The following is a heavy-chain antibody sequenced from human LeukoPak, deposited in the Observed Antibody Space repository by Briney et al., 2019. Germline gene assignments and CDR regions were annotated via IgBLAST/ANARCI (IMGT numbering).Heavy chain of an antibody. CDR1: GFTISSYA. D-gene: IGHD3-3*01. V-gene: IGHV3-23*01. CDR3: ARNYYDFWSGYMDY. CDR2: MSGSGGNT. J-gene: IGHJ4*02. Sequence: GGSLRLSCAVSGFTISSYAMSWVRQAPGKGLEWVSAMSGSGGNTYYADSVRGRITISRDNSKNTLYLQMNSLRAEDTAVYYCARNYYDFWSGYMDYWGQGTLVTVSS.